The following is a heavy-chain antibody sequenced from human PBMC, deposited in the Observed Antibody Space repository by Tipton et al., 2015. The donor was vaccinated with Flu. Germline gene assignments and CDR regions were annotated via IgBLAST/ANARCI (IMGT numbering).Heavy chain of an antibody. D-gene: IGHD6-13*01. V-gene: IGHV4-39*07. J-gene: IGHJ4*02. Sequence: TLSLTCTVSGGSISSGSYYWGWVRQPPGKGLEWIGSIYYSGNTYYNPSLQSRVTISIDKSKNQFFLKLTSVTAADTAVYYCARGIYISSSWYVGRGDPNKNDYWGQGTLVTVSS. CDR3: ARGIYISSSWYVGRGDPNKNDY. CDR2: IYYSGNT. CDR1: GGSISSGSYY.